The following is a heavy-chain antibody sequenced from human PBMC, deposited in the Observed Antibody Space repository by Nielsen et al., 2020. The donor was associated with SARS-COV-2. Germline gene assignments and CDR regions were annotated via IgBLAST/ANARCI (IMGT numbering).Heavy chain of an antibody. D-gene: IGHD3-3*01. CDR3: ARSYDFWSGYYNWFDP. J-gene: IGHJ5*02. V-gene: IGHV4-59*01. Sequence: SETLSLTCTVSGGSISSYYWSWIRQPPGKGLEWIGYIYYSGSTYYNPSLKSRVTISVDTSKNQFSLKLSSVTAADTAVYYCARSYDFWSGYYNWFDPWGQGTLVTVSS. CDR2: IYYSGST. CDR1: GGSISSYY.